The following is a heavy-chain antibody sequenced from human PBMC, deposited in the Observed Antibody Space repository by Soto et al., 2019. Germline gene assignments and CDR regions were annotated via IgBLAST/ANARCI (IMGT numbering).Heavy chain of an antibody. CDR1: GFTFSSYA. D-gene: IGHD6-6*01. CDR3: AKGVPRSSSSPAVFDY. V-gene: IGHV3-23*01. J-gene: IGHJ4*02. CDR2: ISGSGGST. Sequence: HPGGSLRLSCAASGFTFSSYAMSWVRQAPGKGLEWVSAISGSGGSTYYADSVKGRFTISRDNSKNTLYLQMNSLRAEDTAVYYCAKGVPRSSSSPAVFDYWGQGTLVTVSS.